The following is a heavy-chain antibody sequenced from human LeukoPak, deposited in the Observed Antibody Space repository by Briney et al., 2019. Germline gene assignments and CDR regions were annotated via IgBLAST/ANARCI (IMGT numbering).Heavy chain of an antibody. CDR2: IRSKTNNYAT. D-gene: IGHD3-22*01. V-gene: IGHV3-73*01. J-gene: IGHJ4*02. Sequence: PGGSLKLSCAASGFTFSGSTIHWVRQASGKGLEWVGRIRSKTNNYATAYGASVKGRFTISRDDSKNTAYLQMNSLQTEDTAVFYCTRSIDSSGYYYADYWGQGTLVTVSS. CDR1: GFTFSGST. CDR3: TRSIDSSGYYYADY.